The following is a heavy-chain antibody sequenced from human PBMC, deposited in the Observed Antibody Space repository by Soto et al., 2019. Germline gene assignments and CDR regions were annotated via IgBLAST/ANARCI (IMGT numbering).Heavy chain of an antibody. CDR1: GFTPTTTP. CDR2: ISGTASRT. V-gene: IGHV3-23*01. D-gene: IGHD3-9*01. Sequence: PWGSLRLSCAGSGFTPTTTPLSWVRQPPGKGLECVTTISGTASRTYYVDSVKGRFFISRDNSKNTVTLQMNNLTPDDTAVYYCATSFRYFDNWGQGTRVTVSS. J-gene: IGHJ4*02. CDR3: ATSFRYFDN.